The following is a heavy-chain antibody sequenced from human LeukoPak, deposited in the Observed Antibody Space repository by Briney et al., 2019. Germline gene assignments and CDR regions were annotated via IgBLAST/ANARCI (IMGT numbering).Heavy chain of an antibody. V-gene: IGHV3-7*01. J-gene: IGHJ4*02. CDR2: IKQDGSEK. CDR3: ASEIRDGYNSEYYFDY. CDR1: GFTFSSYW. D-gene: IGHD5-24*01. Sequence: PGGSLRLSCAASGFTFSSYWMSWVRQAPGKGLEWVANIKQDGSEKYYVDSVKGRFTISRDNAKNSLYLQVNSLRAEDTAVYYCASEIRDGYNSEYYFDYWGQGTLVTVSS.